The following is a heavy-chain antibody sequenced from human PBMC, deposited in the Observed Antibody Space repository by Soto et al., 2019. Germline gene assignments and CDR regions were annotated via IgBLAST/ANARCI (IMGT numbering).Heavy chain of an antibody. CDR3: ARDRGDYGDPGSWFDP. J-gene: IGHJ5*02. CDR1: GGSISSGGYY. V-gene: IGHV4-31*03. Sequence: PSETLSLTCTVSGGSISSGGYYWSRIRQHPGKGLEWIGYIYYSGSTYYNPSLKSRVTISVDTSKNQFSLKLSSVTAADTAVYYCARDRGDYGDPGSWFDPWGQGTLVTVSS. D-gene: IGHD4-17*01. CDR2: IYYSGST.